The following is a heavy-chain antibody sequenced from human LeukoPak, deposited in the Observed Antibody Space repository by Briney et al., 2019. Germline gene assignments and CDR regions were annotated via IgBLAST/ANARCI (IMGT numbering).Heavy chain of an antibody. D-gene: IGHD2-2*02. CDR1: GFTFSSYW. J-gene: IGHJ5*02. CDR2: IRSKAYGGTT. Sequence: GGSLRLFCAASGFTFSSYWMSWVRQAPGKGLEWVGFIRSKAYGGTTEYAASVKGRFTISRDDSKSIAYLQMNSLKTEDTAVYYCCVVVPAAINWFDPWGQGTLVTVSS. V-gene: IGHV3-49*04. CDR3: CVVVPAAINWFDP.